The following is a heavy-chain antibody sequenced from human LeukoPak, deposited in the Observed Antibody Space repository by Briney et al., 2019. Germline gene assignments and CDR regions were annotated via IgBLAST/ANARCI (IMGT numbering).Heavy chain of an antibody. J-gene: IGHJ4*02. V-gene: IGHV3-33*01. Sequence: AGRSLRLSCAASGFSFDTYAMHWVRQAPGQGLEWVALIWHDGSHKFYSNSVRGQFTISRDNSKNTVYLQMNNLRPDDTAVYYCAREIFGSGSYTDFWGQGTRVTVSS. CDR2: IWHDGSHK. CDR1: GFSFDTYA. D-gene: IGHD3-10*01. CDR3: AREIFGSGSYTDF.